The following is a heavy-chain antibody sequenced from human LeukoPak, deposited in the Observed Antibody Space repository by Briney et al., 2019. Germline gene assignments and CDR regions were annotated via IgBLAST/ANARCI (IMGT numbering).Heavy chain of an antibody. J-gene: IGHJ6*03. D-gene: IGHD3-16*01. Sequence: ASVKVSCKASGYTFTGYYMHWVRQAPGQGLEWMGWINPNSGGTNYAQKFLGRITMTRDTSISTAYMELSRLRSDDTAVYYCARERSGGYYYYYMDVWGKGTTVTVSS. CDR3: ARERSGGYYYYYMDV. CDR2: INPNSGGT. CDR1: GYTFTGYY. V-gene: IGHV1-2*02.